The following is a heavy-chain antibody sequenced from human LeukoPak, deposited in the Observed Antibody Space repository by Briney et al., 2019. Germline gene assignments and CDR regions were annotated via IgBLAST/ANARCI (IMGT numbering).Heavy chain of an antibody. CDR2: ISAYSGNT. V-gene: IGHV1-18*01. J-gene: IGHJ4*02. CDR1: GYTFTSYG. CDR3: ARVRSYSHIDY. Sequence: ASVKVSCKASGYTFTSYGISWVRQAPGQGLEWMGWISAYSGNTNYAQKFQGRVIMTTDTSTSTAYMELRSLRSDDTAVYYCARVRSYSHIDYWGQGTLVTVSS. D-gene: IGHD1-26*01.